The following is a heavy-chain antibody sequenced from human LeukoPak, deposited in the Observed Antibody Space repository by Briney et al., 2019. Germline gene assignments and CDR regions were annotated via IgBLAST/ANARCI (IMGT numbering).Heavy chain of an antibody. CDR1: GFSFGSYA. J-gene: IGHJ4*02. D-gene: IGHD3-9*01. CDR3: AKGDILSGYTIDY. V-gene: IGHV3-23*01. CDR2: LSEGGNT. Sequence: GGSLRLSCAASGFSFGSYAMTWVRQAPGEGLEWVSGLSEGGNTYYADSVRGRFTISRDNSKNTLYLEMSSLRAGDTAVYYCAKGDILSGYTIDYWGQGTLVTVSS.